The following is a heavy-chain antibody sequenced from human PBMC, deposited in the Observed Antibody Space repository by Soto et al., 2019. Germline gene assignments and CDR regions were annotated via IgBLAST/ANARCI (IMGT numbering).Heavy chain of an antibody. D-gene: IGHD6-13*01. V-gene: IGHV3-21*01. CDR2: ISSSSSYI. CDR3: ARAGRGIAAAGTDY. J-gene: IGHJ4*02. CDR1: GFTFSSYS. Sequence: VGSLRLSCAASGFTFSSYSMNWVRQAPGKGLEWVSSISSSSSYIYYADSVKGRFTISRDNAKNSLYLQMNSLRAEDTAVYYCARAGRGIAAAGTDYWGQGTLVTVSS.